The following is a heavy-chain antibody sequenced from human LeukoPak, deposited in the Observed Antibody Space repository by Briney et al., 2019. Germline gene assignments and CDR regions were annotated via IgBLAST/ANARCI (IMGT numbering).Heavy chain of an antibody. CDR3: AKDRDSSGYIDY. Sequence: GGSLRLSCAASGFTFSSYGMHWVRQAPGKGLEWVAVISYDGSNKYYVDSVNGRFTISRDNYKNTLYLQMNSLRDEDTAVYYCAKDRDSSGYIDYWGQGTLVTVSS. J-gene: IGHJ4*02. CDR1: GFTFSSYG. CDR2: ISYDGSNK. V-gene: IGHV3-30*18. D-gene: IGHD3-22*01.